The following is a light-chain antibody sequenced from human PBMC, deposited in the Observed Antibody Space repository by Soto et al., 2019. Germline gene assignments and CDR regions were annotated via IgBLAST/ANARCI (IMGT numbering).Light chain of an antibody. CDR3: HQYNNWPPWT. V-gene: IGKV3-15*01. J-gene: IGKJ1*01. CDR1: QSVSIN. CDR2: GAS. Sequence: EVVMTQSPATLSVSPGERATLSCRASQSVSINLAWYQQKPGQAPRLLIFGASTRATGIPARFSGSGSGTEFXLXXXSXXSXXXAXYYCHQYNNWPPWTFGQGTKVEIK.